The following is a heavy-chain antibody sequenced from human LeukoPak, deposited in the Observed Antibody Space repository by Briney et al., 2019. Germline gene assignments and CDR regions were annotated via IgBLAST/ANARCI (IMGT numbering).Heavy chain of an antibody. CDR3: ARAVPPLYSSRTPGQAFDI. V-gene: IGHV4-34*01. Sequence: SETLSLTCAVYGGSLNGHYWSWIRQPPGKGLEWIGEGSESGGTKFNPSLKSRVTISADTSKNQFSLKLSSVTAADTAVYYCARAVPPLYSSRTPGQAFDIWGQGTMVTVSS. CDR2: GSESGGT. D-gene: IGHD6-13*01. J-gene: IGHJ3*02. CDR1: GGSLNGHY.